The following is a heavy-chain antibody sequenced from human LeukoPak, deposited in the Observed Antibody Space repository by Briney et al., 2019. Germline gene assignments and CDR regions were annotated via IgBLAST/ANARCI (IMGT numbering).Heavy chain of an antibody. V-gene: IGHV4-61*02. J-gene: IGHJ5*02. CDR2: IYTSGST. Sequence: SQTLSLTCTVSGGSISSGSYYWSWIRQPAGKGLEWIGRIYTSGSTNYNPSLKSRVTISVDTSKNQFSLKLSSVTAADTAVYYCAREVECSSTSCSTNWFDPWGQGTLVTVSS. D-gene: IGHD2-2*01. CDR1: GGSISSGSYY. CDR3: AREVECSSTSCSTNWFDP.